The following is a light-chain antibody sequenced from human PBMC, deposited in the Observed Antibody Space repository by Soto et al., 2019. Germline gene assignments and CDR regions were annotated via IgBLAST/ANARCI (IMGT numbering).Light chain of an antibody. Sequence: EVVLTQSPGTLSLSPGERATLSCRASQSVSGSDLAWYQQKPGQAPRLLISGVSNRATGTPDRFSGSGSGTVFTLTISSLEREDFAVFYCHQYGISPPTFGPGTKVEI. CDR3: HQYGISPPT. CDR2: GVS. V-gene: IGKV3-20*01. J-gene: IGKJ1*01. CDR1: QSVSGSD.